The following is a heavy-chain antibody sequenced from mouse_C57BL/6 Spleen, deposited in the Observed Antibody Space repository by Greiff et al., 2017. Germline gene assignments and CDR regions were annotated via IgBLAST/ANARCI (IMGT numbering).Heavy chain of an antibody. J-gene: IGHJ2*01. V-gene: IGHV1-59*01. Sequence: QVQLQQPGAELVRPGTSVKLSCKACGYTFTSYWMHWVKQRPGQGLEWIGVIDPSDSYTNYNQKFKGKATLTVDTSSSTAYMQLSSLTSEDSAVYYCARTPLYDYDGFDYWGQGTTLTVSS. CDR3: ARTPLYDYDGFDY. CDR1: GYTFTSYW. CDR2: IDPSDSYT. D-gene: IGHD2-4*01.